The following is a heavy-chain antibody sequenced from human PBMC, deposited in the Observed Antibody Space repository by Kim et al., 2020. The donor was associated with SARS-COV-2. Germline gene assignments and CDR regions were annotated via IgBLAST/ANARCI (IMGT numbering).Heavy chain of an antibody. V-gene: IGHV3-23*01. CDR3: AKDSTILTGTRWAFDI. D-gene: IGHD1-1*01. CDR1: GFTFSNYA. CDR2: IRGSDINT. J-gene: IGHJ3*02. Sequence: GGSLRLSCAASGFTFSNYAMSWVRQPPGKGLEWVSAIRGSDINTYYADSVKGRFTISRDNSKDTLYLQMDSLRAEDTAAYYCAKDSTILTGTRWAFDIWGQGTMVTVSS.